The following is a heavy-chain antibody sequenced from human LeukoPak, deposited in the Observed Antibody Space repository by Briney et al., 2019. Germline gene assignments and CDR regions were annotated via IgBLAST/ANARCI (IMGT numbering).Heavy chain of an antibody. J-gene: IGHJ4*02. Sequence: GGSLRLSCAASGFTFSSYWMSWVRQAPGKGLEWVANIKQDGSEKYYVDSVKGRFTISRDNAKNSLYLQMNSLRAEDTAVYYCARDPHTAMSLSWADYWGQGTLVTVSS. CDR3: ARDPHTAMSLSWADY. V-gene: IGHV3-7*01. CDR2: IKQDGSEK. D-gene: IGHD5-18*01. CDR1: GFTFSSYW.